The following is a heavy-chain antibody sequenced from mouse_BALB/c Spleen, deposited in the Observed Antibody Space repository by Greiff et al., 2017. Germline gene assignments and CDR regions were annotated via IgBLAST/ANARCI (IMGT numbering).Heavy chain of an antibody. CDR2: ISYSGST. Sequence: EVKLQESGPSLVKPSQTLSLTCSVTGDSITSGYWNWIRKFPGNKLEYMGYISYSGSTYYNPSLKSRISITRDTSKNQYYLQLNSVTTEDTATYYCARYKYDQGGFAYWGQGTLVTVSA. D-gene: IGHD2-12*01. J-gene: IGHJ3*01. CDR1: GDSITSGY. CDR3: ARYKYDQGGFAY. V-gene: IGHV3-8*02.